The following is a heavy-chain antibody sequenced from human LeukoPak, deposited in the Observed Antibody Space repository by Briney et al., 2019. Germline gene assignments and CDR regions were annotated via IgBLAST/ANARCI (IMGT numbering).Heavy chain of an antibody. Sequence: PSETLSLTCTVSGASISSYYWSWIRQPPGKGLEWIGYIYYSGSTNYNPSLKSRVTISVDTSKNQFSLKLSSVTAADTAVYYCARETAGYVFDYWGQGTVVTVSS. CDR2: IYYSGST. V-gene: IGHV4-59*01. CDR1: GASISSYY. J-gene: IGHJ4*02. CDR3: ARETAGYVFDY. D-gene: IGHD2-21*02.